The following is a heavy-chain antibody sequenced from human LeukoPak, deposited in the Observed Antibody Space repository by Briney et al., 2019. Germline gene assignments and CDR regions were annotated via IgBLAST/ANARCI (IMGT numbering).Heavy chain of an antibody. CDR2: IYTSGST. Sequence: SETLSLTCTVSGGSISSGSYYWSWIRQPAGKGLEWIGRIYTSGSTNYNPPLKSRVTISVDTSKNQFSLKLSSVTAADTAVYYCARSGENTVTYAFDIWGQGTMVTVSS. D-gene: IGHD4-11*01. V-gene: IGHV4-61*02. CDR1: GGSISSGSYY. CDR3: ARSGENTVTYAFDI. J-gene: IGHJ3*02.